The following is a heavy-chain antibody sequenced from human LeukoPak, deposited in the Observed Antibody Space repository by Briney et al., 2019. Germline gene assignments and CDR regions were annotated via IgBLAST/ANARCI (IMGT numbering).Heavy chain of an antibody. CDR1: GFTFSSYA. CDR2: IISNGGST. Sequence: PGGSLRLSCAASGFTFSSYAMHWVRQAPGEGLEYVSAIISNGGSTYYANSVKGRFTISRDNSKNTLYLQMGSLRAEDMAVYYCAREFGGFGESTNWFDPWGQGTLVTVSS. V-gene: IGHV3-64*01. J-gene: IGHJ5*02. D-gene: IGHD3-10*01. CDR3: AREFGGFGESTNWFDP.